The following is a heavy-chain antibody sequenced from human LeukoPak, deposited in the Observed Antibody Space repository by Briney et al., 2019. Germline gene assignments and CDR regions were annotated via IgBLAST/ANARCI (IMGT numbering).Heavy chain of an antibody. J-gene: IGHJ4*02. CDR2: IWYDGSNK. D-gene: IGHD3-22*01. Sequence: GGSLRLSCAAAGFTFSSYGMHWVRQAPGKGLEWVAVIWYDGSNKYHADSVKGRFTISRDNSKNTLYLQMNSLRAEDTAVYYCARDHSSGYYLRYYFDYWGQGTLVTVSS. CDR1: GFTFSSYG. CDR3: ARDHSSGYYLRYYFDY. V-gene: IGHV3-33*01.